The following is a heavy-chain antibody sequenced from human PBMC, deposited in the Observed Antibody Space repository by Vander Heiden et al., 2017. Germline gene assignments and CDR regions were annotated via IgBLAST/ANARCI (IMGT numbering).Heavy chain of an antibody. CDR1: GITFSSCA. CDR2: ISNDGSNK. D-gene: IGHD2-2*01. V-gene: IGHV3-30-3*01. CDR3: ASFESSTNSDWFDP. J-gene: IGHJ5*02. Sequence: QVQLVESGGGVVQLGRSLRLSCAASGITFSSCAMHWVRQAPGKGLEWVAVISNDGSNKYCADSVKGRFTISRDNSKNTLYLQMNSLRAEDTAVYYCASFESSTNSDWFDPWGQGTLVTVSS.